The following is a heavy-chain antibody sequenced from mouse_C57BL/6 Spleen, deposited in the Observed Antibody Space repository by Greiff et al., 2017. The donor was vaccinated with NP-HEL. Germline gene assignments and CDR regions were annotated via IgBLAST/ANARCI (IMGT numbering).Heavy chain of an antibody. D-gene: IGHD1-1*01. CDR3: ARDDGDYDGSSYFDY. J-gene: IGHJ2*01. V-gene: IGHV5-4*01. CDR2: ISAGGSYT. Sequence: EVKLVESGGGLVKPGGSLKLSCAASGFTFSSYAMSWVRQTPEKRLEWVATISAGGSYTYYPDNVKGRFTISRDNAKNNLYLQMSHLKSEDTAMYYCARDDGDYDGSSYFDYWGQGTTLTVAS. CDR1: GFTFSSYA.